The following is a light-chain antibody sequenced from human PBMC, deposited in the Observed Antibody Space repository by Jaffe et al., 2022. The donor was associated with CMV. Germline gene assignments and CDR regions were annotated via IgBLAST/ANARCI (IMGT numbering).Light chain of an antibody. CDR2: GTS. CDR1: QSVGSN. J-gene: IGKJ4*01. CDR3: QQYHKWPPLT. Sequence: EIVMTQSPATLSVSPGERATLSCRASQSVGSNLAWYQQKPGQAPRLLISGTSTRASGIPARFSGTGSGTEFTLTISSLQSEDFAIYYCQQYHKWPPLTFGGGTKVEIK. V-gene: IGKV3-15*01.